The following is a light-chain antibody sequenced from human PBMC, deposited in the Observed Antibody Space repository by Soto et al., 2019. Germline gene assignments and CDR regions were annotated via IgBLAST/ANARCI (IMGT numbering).Light chain of an antibody. CDR2: GAS. V-gene: IGKV3-20*01. J-gene: IGKJ2*02. CDR3: QLYGGSHPRGT. Sequence: EVVLTQSPGTLSLSPGARATLSCRASQSVNDNHLAWYQQKGGQAPRLLIYGASTRATGVPERFSGSGFGTAYSLILNSLGPEDFVLSSCQLYGGSHPRGTFGHGTTVEI. CDR1: QSVNDNH.